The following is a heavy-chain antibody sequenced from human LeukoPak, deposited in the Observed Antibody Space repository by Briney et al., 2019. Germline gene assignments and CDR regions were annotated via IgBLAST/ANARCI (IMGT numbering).Heavy chain of an antibody. V-gene: IGHV1-8*01. CDR3: ATHYGSGSPRAYYYYYMDV. Sequence: ASVKVSCKASGYTFTSYDINWVRQATGQGLEWMGWMNPNSGNTGYAQKFQGRVTMTRNTSISTAYMELSSLRSEDTAMYYCATHYGSGSPRAYYYYYMDVWGKGTTVTVSS. D-gene: IGHD3-10*01. CDR1: GYTFTSYD. J-gene: IGHJ6*03. CDR2: MNPNSGNT.